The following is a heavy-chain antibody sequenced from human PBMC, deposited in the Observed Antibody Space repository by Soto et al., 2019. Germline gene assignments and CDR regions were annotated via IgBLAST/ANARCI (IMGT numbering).Heavy chain of an antibody. CDR2: IKPSSGGT. V-gene: IGHV1-2*02. J-gene: IGHJ6*02. D-gene: IGHD3-16*01. CDR1: GYTFTDHF. Sequence: GASVKVSCKVSGYTFTDHFLHWVRQAPGQGPEWVGWIKPSSGGTHYAQKFRGRVTFTSDAATYTAYMDLSRLTFDDAGVYFCARDRQGLATFGGLAAWGQGTTVTVSS. CDR3: ARDRQGLATFGGLAA.